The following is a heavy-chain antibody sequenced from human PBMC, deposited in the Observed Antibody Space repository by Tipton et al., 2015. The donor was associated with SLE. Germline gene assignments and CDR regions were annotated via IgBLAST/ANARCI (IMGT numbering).Heavy chain of an antibody. CDR3: ATARNIFDTFDI. CDR2: VYYSGST. Sequence: TLSLTCTVSGYSIGSDYFWGWIRQPPGKGLEWIGYVYYSGSTNYNPSLMSRVTISVDTSKNQFSLKLTSVTAADTAVYYCATARNIFDTFDIWAQGTMVTVSS. V-gene: IGHV4-61*01. CDR1: GYSIGSDYF. J-gene: IGHJ3*02. D-gene: IGHD2/OR15-2a*01.